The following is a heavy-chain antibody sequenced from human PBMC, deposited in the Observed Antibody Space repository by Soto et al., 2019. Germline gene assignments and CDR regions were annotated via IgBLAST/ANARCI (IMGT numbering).Heavy chain of an antibody. J-gene: IGHJ6*02. V-gene: IGHV4-39*01. D-gene: IGHD3-22*01. CDR3: ARQGRNTRIVLLKHYSTDF. CDR2: IDDSGST. CDR1: SGTISSRSHY. Sequence: LSLTCTVSSGTISSRSHYWAWIRQPPGKGLEWIVVIDDSGSTHYSESLKSRVTISVDTSKNQFSLKLSSVTATETAVYYCARQGRNTRIVLLKHYSTDFWGQG.